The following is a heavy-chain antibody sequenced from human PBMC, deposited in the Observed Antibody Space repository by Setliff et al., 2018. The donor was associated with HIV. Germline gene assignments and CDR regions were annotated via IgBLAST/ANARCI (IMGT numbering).Heavy chain of an antibody. V-gene: IGHV1-18*04. J-gene: IGHJ4*02. D-gene: IGHD2-2*01. Sequence: GASVKVSCKASGYTFMNFGISWVRQAPGQGLEWMGWMNPNSGNTGYAQKLQGRVTMTTDTSTSTAYMELRSLRSDDTAVYYCARGPPIVVVPAALLTFDYWGQGTLVTVSS. CDR3: ARGPPIVVVPAALLTFDY. CDR2: MNPNSGNT. CDR1: GYTFMNFG.